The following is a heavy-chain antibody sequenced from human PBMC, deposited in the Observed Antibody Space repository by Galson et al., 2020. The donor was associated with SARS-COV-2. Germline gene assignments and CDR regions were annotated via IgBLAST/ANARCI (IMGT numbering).Heavy chain of an antibody. J-gene: IGHJ3*02. CDR1: GYTFTGYY. Sequence: ASVKVSCKASGYTFTGYYMHWVRQAPGQGLEWMGWINPNSGGTNYAQKFQGRVTMTRDTSISTAYMELSRLRSDDTAVYYCARSPLDILTGYSTPDAFDIWGQGTMVTVSS. D-gene: IGHD3-9*01. CDR3: ARSPLDILTGYSTPDAFDI. V-gene: IGHV1-2*02. CDR2: INPNSGGT.